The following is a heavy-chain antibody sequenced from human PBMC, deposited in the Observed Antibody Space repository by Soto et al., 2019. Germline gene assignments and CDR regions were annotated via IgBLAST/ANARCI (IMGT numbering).Heavy chain of an antibody. CDR2: ISAYNGNT. J-gene: IGHJ5*02. CDR1: GYTFTSYG. V-gene: IGHV1-18*01. CDR3: ARVYYDFWSGYANWFDP. Sequence: QVQLVQSGAEVKKPGASVKVSCKASGYTFTSYGISWVRQAPGQGLEWMGWISAYNGNTNYAQKLQGRVNMTTDTSTGTAYMELRSLRSDDTAGYYCARVYYDFWSGYANWFDPWGQGTLVTVSS. D-gene: IGHD3-3*01.